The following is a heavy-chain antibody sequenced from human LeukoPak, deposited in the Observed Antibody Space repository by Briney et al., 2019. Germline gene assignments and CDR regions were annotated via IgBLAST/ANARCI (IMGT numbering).Heavy chain of an antibody. V-gene: IGHV1-2*02. CDR1: GYTFIGYY. CDR2: LNPNSGGT. J-gene: IGHJ4*02. Sequence: ASVKVSCKASGYTFIGYYIHWVRQAPGQGLEWMGWLNPNSGGTNFAQKFQGRVTMTRDTSISTAYMELRSLRSDDTAVYYCARHSPAVDIVATLDYWGQGTLVTVSS. D-gene: IGHD5-12*01. CDR3: ARHSPAVDIVATLDY.